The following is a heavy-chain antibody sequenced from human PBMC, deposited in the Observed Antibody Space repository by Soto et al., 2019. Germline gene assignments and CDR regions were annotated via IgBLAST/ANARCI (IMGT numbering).Heavy chain of an antibody. CDR2: ISGSGGST. V-gene: IGHV3-23*01. CDR3: AKDPFDSYGAWYSDY. Sequence: GGSLRLSCAVSGFTFSSYGMSWVREAPGKGLEWVSAISGSGGSTYYADSVKGRFTISRDNSKNTVSLQMNSLRAEDTAVYYCAKDPFDSYGAWYSDYWGQGTQVTVSS. CDR1: GFTFSSYG. J-gene: IGHJ4*02. D-gene: IGHD5-18*01.